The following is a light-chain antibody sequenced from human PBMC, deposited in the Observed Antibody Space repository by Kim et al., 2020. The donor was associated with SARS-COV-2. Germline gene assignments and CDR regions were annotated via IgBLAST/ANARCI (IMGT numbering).Light chain of an antibody. J-gene: IGLJ2*01. CDR2: NVT. CDR1: SSDVGGYNY. CDR3: SSYTTTSVV. V-gene: IGLV2-14*03. Sequence: GQSITISCTGTSSDVGGYNYVSWYQQHPGKAPKVMIYNVTNRPSGVSNRFSGSKSDNTASLTISGLQAEDEADYFCSSYTTTSVVFGGGTQLTVL.